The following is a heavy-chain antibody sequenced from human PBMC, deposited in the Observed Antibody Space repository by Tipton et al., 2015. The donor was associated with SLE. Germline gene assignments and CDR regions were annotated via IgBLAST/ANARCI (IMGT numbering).Heavy chain of an antibody. V-gene: IGHV4-38-2*01. J-gene: IGHJ2*01. CDR2: IYHSGST. Sequence: TLSLTCAVSGYSISSGYYWGWIRQPPGKGLEWIGSIYHSGSTYYNPSLKSRVTISVDTSKNQFSLKLSSVTAADTAVYYWARGYGDDAYFDLWGRGTLVTVSS. CDR1: GYSISSGYY. CDR3: ARGYGDDAYFDL. D-gene: IGHD4-17*01.